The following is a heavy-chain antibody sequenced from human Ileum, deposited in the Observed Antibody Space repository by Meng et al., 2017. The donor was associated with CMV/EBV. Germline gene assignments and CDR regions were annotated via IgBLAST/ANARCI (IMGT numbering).Heavy chain of an antibody. CDR3: ARDRVMTTVTKYYYYYGMDV. J-gene: IGHJ6*02. D-gene: IGHD4-11*01. CDR1: GYTFSAYS. Sequence: ASVKVSCKASGYTFSAYSMHWVRQAPGQGLEWMGWINPDIGDVNYAQNFQGRVTTTSDTSISTAYMELSRLRSDDTAVYYCARDRVMTTVTKYYYYYGMDVWGQGTTVTVSS. CDR2: INPDIGDV. V-gene: IGHV1-2*02.